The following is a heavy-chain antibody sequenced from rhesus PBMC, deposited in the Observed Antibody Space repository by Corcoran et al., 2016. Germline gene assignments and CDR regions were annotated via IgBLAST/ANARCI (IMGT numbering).Heavy chain of an antibody. D-gene: IGHD3-3*01. Sequence: QVQLQESGPGLVKPSETLSLTCVVSGGSISSKYWSWIRQPPGKGLEGIGRISGSGRHTNYHPSLMPPATISTDTSKNQFSLKLSSVTAADTAVYYCAKQYLDWLSFDDAFDFWGQGLRVTVSS. CDR1: GGSISSKY. CDR3: AKQYLDWLSFDDAFDF. J-gene: IGHJ3*01. V-gene: IGHV4-173*01. CDR2: ISGSGRHT.